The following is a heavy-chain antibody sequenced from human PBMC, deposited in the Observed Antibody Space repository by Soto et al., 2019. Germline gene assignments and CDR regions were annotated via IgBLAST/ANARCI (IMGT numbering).Heavy chain of an antibody. V-gene: IGHV1-69*13. D-gene: IGHD5-12*01. Sequence: SVKVSCKASGGTFSSYAISWVRQAPGQGLEWMGGIIPIFGTANYAQKFQGRVTITADESTSTAYMELSSLRSEDTAVYYCARDFHLYGWLRGFDYWGQGTLVTV. J-gene: IGHJ4*02. CDR2: IIPIFGTA. CDR3: ARDFHLYGWLRGFDY. CDR1: GGTFSSYA.